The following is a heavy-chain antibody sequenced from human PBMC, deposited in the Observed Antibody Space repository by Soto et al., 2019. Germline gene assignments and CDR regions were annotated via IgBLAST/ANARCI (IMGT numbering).Heavy chain of an antibody. CDR1: GGSISSYY. Sequence: SETLSLTCTVSGGSISSYYWSWIRQPPGKGLEWIGYIYYSGSTNYNPSLKSRVTISVDTSKNQFSLKLSSVTAADTAVYYCARLYYYSSGQSGSGWFDLWGQGTLVTVSS. D-gene: IGHD3-22*01. J-gene: IGHJ5*02. CDR3: ARLYYYSSGQSGSGWFDL. V-gene: IGHV4-59*08. CDR2: IYYSGST.